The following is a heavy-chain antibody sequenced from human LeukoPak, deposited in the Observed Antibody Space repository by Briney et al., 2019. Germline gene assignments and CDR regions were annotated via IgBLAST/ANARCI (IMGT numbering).Heavy chain of an antibody. CDR3: AFNHLFDY. D-gene: IGHD1-14*01. CDR1: GFTFSNYA. V-gene: IGHV3-23*01. J-gene: IGHJ4*02. Sequence: PGGSLRLSCAASGFTFSNYAVSWVRQAPGKGLEWVSSISDSGYITYYADSVKGRFTISRDNSKNTLYLQMNSLRAEDTAVYYCAFNHLFDYWGQGTLVTVSS. CDR2: ISDSGYIT.